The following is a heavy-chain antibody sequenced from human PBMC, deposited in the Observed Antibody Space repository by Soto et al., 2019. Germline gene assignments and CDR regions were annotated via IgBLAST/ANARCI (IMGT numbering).Heavy chain of an antibody. J-gene: IGHJ4*02. Sequence: SETLSLTCTVSGGSVSSYYWSWIRQPTGKGLEWIGRIYTSGSTNYNPTLKSRVTMSVDTSKNQFSLKLSSVTAADTAVYYCARGRIVGALGNWGQGTLVTVSS. CDR2: IYTSGST. CDR1: GGSVSSYY. CDR3: ARGRIVGALGN. V-gene: IGHV4-4*07. D-gene: IGHD1-26*01.